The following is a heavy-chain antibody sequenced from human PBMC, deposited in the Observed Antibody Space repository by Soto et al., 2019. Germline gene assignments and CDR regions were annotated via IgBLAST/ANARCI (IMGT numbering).Heavy chain of an antibody. CDR2: ISGSGGST. CDR1: GFTFSSYA. V-gene: IGHV3-23*01. J-gene: IGHJ6*03. Sequence: GGSLRLSCAASGFTFSSYAMSWVRQAPGKGLEWVSAISGSGGSTYYADSVKGRFTISRDNSKNTLYLQMNSLRAEDTAVYYCAKDHGFSRNYYMDVWGKGTTVTVSS. D-gene: IGHD3-3*01. CDR3: AKDHGFSRNYYMDV.